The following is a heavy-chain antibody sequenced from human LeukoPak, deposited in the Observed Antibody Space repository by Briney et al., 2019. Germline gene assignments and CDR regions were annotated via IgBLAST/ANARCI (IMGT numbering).Heavy chain of an antibody. V-gene: IGHV6-1*01. J-gene: IGHJ5*01. Sequence: SQTLSLTCAISGDSVFTNSATWTWFRQSPSRGLEWLGRTYYRSKWYNGYAVSMKSRITINPDTSKNQFSLQLNSVTPEDTAVYYCARLVGASWFDSWGQGTLVTVSS. CDR3: ARLVGASWFDS. D-gene: IGHD1-26*01. CDR1: GDSVFTNSAT. CDR2: TYYRSKWYN.